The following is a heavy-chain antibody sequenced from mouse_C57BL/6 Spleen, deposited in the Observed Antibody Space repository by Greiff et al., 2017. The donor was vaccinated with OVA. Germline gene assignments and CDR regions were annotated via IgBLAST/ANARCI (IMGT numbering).Heavy chain of an antibody. Sequence: VQLQQSGAELARPGASVKLSCKASGYTFTSYGISWVKQRTGQGLEWIGEIYPRSGNTYYNEKFKGKATLTADKSSSTAYMELCSLTSEDSAVYYCARGRDDYDWFAYWGQGTLVTVSA. D-gene: IGHD2-4*01. CDR1: GYTFTSYG. CDR2: IYPRSGNT. J-gene: IGHJ3*01. V-gene: IGHV1-81*01. CDR3: ARGRDDYDWFAY.